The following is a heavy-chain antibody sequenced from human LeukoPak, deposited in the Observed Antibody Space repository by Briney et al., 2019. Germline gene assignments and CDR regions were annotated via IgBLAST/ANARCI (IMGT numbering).Heavy chain of an antibody. CDR1: GGSINSSSIQ. CDR3: AKIPIVIVPAYFDS. CDR2: ISYSGNT. V-gene: IGHV4-39*01. D-gene: IGHD2-2*01. J-gene: IGHJ4*02. Sequence: SETLSLTCTVSGGSINSSSIQWGWIHQPPGKGLEWIGSISYSGNTYYKPSLKSRVTVSVDTSKKQFSLKLSSVTAADTAVYFCAKIPIVIVPAYFDSWGQGTLVTVSS.